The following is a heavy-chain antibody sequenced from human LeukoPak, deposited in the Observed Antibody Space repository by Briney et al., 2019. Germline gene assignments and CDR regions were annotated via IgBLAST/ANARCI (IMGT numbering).Heavy chain of an antibody. J-gene: IGHJ3*02. CDR1: GFTLSNYG. CDR2: IWYDGSDK. Sequence: GGSLRLSCAASGFTLSNYGMHWVRQAPGKGLEWVAVIWYDGSDKYYADSVKGRFTISRDNSKNTLYVQMNSLTTEDTAVYYCATDHGSGSWNYYAKTFDIWGRGTMVSVSS. V-gene: IGHV3-33*01. D-gene: IGHD3-10*01. CDR3: ATDHGSGSWNYYAKTFDI.